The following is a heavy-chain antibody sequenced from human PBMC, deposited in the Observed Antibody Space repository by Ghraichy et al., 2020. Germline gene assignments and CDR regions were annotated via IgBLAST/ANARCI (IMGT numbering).Heavy chain of an antibody. J-gene: IGHJ2*01. CDR2: FYYTGST. CDR1: GGSISSYY. CDR3: ARTKGYFDL. Sequence: SQTLSLTCTVSGGSISSYYWSWIRQPPGMGLEWIGYFYYTGSTNYNPSLKSRVTISVDTSKTQFFLKLSSVTAADTAVYYCARTKGYFDLWGRGTLVTVSS. V-gene: IGHV4-59*01.